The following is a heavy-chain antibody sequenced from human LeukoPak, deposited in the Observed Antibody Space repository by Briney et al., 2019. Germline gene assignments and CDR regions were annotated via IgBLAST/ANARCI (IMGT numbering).Heavy chain of an antibody. D-gene: IGHD2-2*01. CDR3: AKDSLGYCSSTSCSYFDY. V-gene: IGHV3-30*02. Sequence: PGGSLRLSCAASGFTFSSYGMHWVRQAPGKGLEWVAFIRYDGSNKYYADSVKGRFTISRDNSKNTLYLQMNSLRAEDTAVYCCAKDSLGYCSSTSCSYFDYWGQGTLVTVSS. CDR1: GFTFSSYG. J-gene: IGHJ4*02. CDR2: IRYDGSNK.